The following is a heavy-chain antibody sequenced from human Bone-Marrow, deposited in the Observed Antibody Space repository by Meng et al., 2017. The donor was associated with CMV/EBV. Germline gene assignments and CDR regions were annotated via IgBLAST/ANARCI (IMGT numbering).Heavy chain of an antibody. CDR2: IYYSGST. V-gene: IGHV4-39*07. J-gene: IGHJ6*01. CDR1: GGSISSSSYY. CDR3: ASFAYYGYGMDI. D-gene: IGHD3-3*01. Sequence: SETLSLTCTVSGGSISSSSYYWGWIRQPPGKGLEWIGSIYYSGSTYYNPSLKSRVTISVDTSKNQFSLKLSSVTAADTAVYYCASFAYYGYGMDIWGQGNTVNGSS.